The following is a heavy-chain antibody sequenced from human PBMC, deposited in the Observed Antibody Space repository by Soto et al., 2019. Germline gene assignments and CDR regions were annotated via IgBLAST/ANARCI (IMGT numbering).Heavy chain of an antibody. CDR3: AGFGYSKGYAY. CDR1: GVPVNSYA. V-gene: IGHV1-69*06. Sequence: QVQLEQSGAEVKKPGSSVKVSCKASGVPVNSYAIIWVRQAPGQGLEWMGSIIPLFGTANSAQKFRDRVTITADKSTSTAYMELTSLRSEDTAVYYCAGFGYSKGYAYWGQGTLVTVSS. D-gene: IGHD5-18*01. J-gene: IGHJ4*02. CDR2: IIPLFGTA.